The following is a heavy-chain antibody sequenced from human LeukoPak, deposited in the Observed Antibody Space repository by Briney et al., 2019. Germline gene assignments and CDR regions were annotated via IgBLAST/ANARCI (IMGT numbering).Heavy chain of an antibody. CDR2: ISYDGSNK. CDR1: GFTFRSYA. Sequence: GGSLRLSCAASGFTFRSYAMHWVRQAPGKGLEWVAVISYDGSNKYYADSVKGRFTISRDNSKNTLYLQMNSLRAEDTAVYYCARDRQLTMVRGVRFWFDPWGQGTLVTVSS. D-gene: IGHD3-10*01. CDR3: ARDRQLTMVRGVRFWFDP. J-gene: IGHJ5*02. V-gene: IGHV3-30-3*01.